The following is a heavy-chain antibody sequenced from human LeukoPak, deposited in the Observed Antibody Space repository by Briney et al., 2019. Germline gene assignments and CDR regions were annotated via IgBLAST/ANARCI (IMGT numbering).Heavy chain of an antibody. V-gene: IGHV3-33*08. Sequence: GGSLRLSCSASGFTFDRYEMHWVRQAPGKGLEWVAVIWYDGTNKYYADSVKGRFTISRDNSKNTLYLQMNSLRAEDTAVYYCARDSTFYGDYGYFAYWGQGTLVTVSS. CDR1: GFTFDRYE. D-gene: IGHD4-17*01. CDR3: ARDSTFYGDYGYFAY. J-gene: IGHJ4*02. CDR2: IWYDGTNK.